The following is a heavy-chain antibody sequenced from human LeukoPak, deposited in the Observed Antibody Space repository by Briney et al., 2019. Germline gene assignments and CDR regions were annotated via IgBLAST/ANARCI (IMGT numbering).Heavy chain of an antibody. J-gene: IGHJ4*02. CDR3: ARDGLGSAFDY. Sequence: GGSLRLSCAASGFTFSSYWMKWVRQAPGKGLEWVANIKQDGSEEYYVDSVKGRFTISRDNAKNSLDLQMNSLRAEDTAVYYCARDGLGSAFDYWGQGTLVTVSS. CDR2: IKQDGSEE. D-gene: IGHD3/OR15-3a*01. V-gene: IGHV3-7*01. CDR1: GFTFSSYW.